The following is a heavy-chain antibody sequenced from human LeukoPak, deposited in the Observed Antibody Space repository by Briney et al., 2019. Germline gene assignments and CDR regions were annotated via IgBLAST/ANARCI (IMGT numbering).Heavy chain of an antibody. J-gene: IGHJ5*02. CDR2: IYPTDSDT. D-gene: IGHD3-10*01. Sequence: GESLKISCEGSGYSFTSSWIAWVRQMPGKGLECMGIIYPTDSDTRYSPSFQGQVTISVDKSINTAYLQWSSLKASDTAMYYCARRDPRGGWFDPWGQGTLVTVSS. CDR3: ARRDPRGGWFDP. CDR1: GYSFTSSW. V-gene: IGHV5-51*01.